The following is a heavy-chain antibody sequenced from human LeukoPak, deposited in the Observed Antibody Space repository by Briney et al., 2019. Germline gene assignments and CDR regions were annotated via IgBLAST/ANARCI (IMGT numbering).Heavy chain of an antibody. CDR2: ISAYNGNT. CDR3: ARVLSNYYGSGSTYYFDY. J-gene: IGHJ4*02. Sequence: GASVKVSCKASGYTFTSYGISWVRQAPGQGLEWMGWISAYNGNTNYAQKLQGRVTMTTDTSTSTAYMELSSLRSEDTAVYYCARVLSNYYGSGSTYYFDYWGQGTLVTVSS. D-gene: IGHD3-10*01. CDR1: GYTFTSYG. V-gene: IGHV1-18*01.